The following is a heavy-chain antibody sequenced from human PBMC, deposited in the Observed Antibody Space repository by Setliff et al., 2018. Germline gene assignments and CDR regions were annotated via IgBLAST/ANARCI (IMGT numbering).Heavy chain of an antibody. Sequence: ETLSLTCTVSGGSISPYFWSWIRQPPGKGLEWLASINPDGSEKYYVDSVKGRFTISRDNAKNSLSLQMNSLRTEDTAVYYCFGAGTCSYWGQGTQVTVSS. CDR2: INPDGSEK. V-gene: IGHV3-7*01. J-gene: IGHJ4*02. CDR3: FGAGTCSY. D-gene: IGHD3-10*01. CDR1: GGSISPYF.